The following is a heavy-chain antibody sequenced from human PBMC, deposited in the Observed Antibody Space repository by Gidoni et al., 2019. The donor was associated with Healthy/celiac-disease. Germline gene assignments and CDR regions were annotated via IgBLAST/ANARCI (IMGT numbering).Heavy chain of an antibody. V-gene: IGHV3-30*02. D-gene: IGHD3-16*01. CDR3: AKGGDEGDYYYYGMDV. CDR1: GFTFSSYG. J-gene: IGHJ6*02. Sequence: QVQLVASGGGVVQPGGSLRLSCAASGFTFSSYGMHWVRQAPGKGLEWVAVIRYDGSNKYYADSVKGRFTISRDNSKNTLYLQMNSLRAEDTAVYYCAKGGDEGDYYYYGMDVWGQGTTVTVSS. CDR2: IRYDGSNK.